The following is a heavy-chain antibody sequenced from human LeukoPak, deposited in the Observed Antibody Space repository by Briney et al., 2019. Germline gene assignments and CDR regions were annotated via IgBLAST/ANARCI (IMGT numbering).Heavy chain of an antibody. CDR1: GFTFSSYD. J-gene: IGHJ4*02. CDR3: ARGVVPAAFDY. V-gene: IGHV3-30*03. Sequence: PGGSLRLSCAASGFTFSSYDMHWVRQAPDKGLEWVAVTSYDGSNKFSADSVKGRFTISRDNSKNTLYLQVNSLRAEDTAVYYCARGVVPAAFDYWGQGTLVTVSS. CDR2: TSYDGSNK. D-gene: IGHD2-2*01.